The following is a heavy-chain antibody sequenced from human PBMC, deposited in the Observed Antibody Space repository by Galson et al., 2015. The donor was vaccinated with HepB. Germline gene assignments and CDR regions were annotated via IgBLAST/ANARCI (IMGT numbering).Heavy chain of an antibody. CDR1: GFTFSSYA. J-gene: IGHJ4*02. CDR3: ARDFSWGDSSVFPGY. CDR2: ISYDGSNK. Sequence: SLRLSCAASGFTFSSYAMHWVRQAPGKGLEWVAVISYDGSNKYYADSVKGRFTISRDNSKNTLYLQMNSLRAEDTAVYYCARDFSWGDSSVFPGYWGQGTLVTVSS. V-gene: IGHV3-30-3*01. D-gene: IGHD6-25*01.